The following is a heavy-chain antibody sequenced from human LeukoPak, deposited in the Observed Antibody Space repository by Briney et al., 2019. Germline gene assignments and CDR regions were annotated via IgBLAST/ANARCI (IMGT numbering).Heavy chain of an antibody. D-gene: IGHD3-22*01. CDR1: GGSISSYY. V-gene: IGHV4-59*01. CDR2: IYYSGST. Sequence: PSETLSLTCTVSGGSISSYYWSWIRQPPGKGLEGIGYIYYSGSTNYNPSLKSRVPISVDTSKNQFSLKLSSVTAADTAVYYCARHPYYYDSSGLQERYFDYWGQGTLVTVSS. CDR3: ARHPYYYDSSGLQERYFDY. J-gene: IGHJ4*02.